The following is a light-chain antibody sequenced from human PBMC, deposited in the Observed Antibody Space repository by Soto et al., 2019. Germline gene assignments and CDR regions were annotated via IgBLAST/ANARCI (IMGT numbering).Light chain of an antibody. CDR2: DDT. V-gene: IGLV2-23*01. CDR3: CLYVGGRKYL. CDR1: VGL. J-gene: IGLJ1*01. Sequence: QSVLTQPASVSGSPGQSITISCTGTVGLVSWYQQHPGKVPKLIIYDDTKRPSGVSSRFSGSKSGNTASLTISGLQTEDEADYYCCLYVGGRKYLFGTGTKLTV.